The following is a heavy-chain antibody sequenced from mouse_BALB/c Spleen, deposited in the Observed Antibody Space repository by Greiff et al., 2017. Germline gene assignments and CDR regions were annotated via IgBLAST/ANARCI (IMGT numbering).Heavy chain of an antibody. Sequence: LQESGAELVKPGASVKLSCKASGYTFTSYYMYWVKQRPGQGLEWIGEINPSNGGTNFNEKFKSKATLTVDKSSSTAYMKLSSLTSEDSAVYYCTRSAYWGQGTLVTVSA. V-gene: IGHV1S81*02. CDR2: INPSNGGT. CDR3: TRSAY. J-gene: IGHJ3*01. CDR1: GYTFTSYY.